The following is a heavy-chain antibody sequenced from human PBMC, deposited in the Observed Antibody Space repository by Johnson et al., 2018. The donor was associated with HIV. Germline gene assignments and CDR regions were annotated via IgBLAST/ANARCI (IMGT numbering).Heavy chain of an antibody. CDR2: IFTAGDV. V-gene: IGHV3-66*01. Sequence: VQLVESGGGLVQPGGSLRLSCSASGITVSSNYMSWVRQAPGKGLEWVSVIFTAGDVYYSDSVKGRFTISRDNSKNILYLQMNSLRPEDTAVYYCARDGRDLVTRGGVDIWGQGTMVTVSS. D-gene: IGHD2-21*01. CDR1: GITVSSNY. J-gene: IGHJ3*02. CDR3: ARDGRDLVTRGGVDI.